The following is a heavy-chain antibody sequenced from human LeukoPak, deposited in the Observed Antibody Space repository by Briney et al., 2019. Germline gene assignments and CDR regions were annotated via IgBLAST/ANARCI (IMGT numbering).Heavy chain of an antibody. J-gene: IGHJ4*02. D-gene: IGHD3-22*01. Sequence: GGSLRLSCAASGFAFSNYWMHWVRKVPGKGLVWVSRIKSDGSLTAYANSVKGRFTISRDNAKSALFLQMNSLRAEDSAVYYCARTVYYDRDDAYYRNFDLWGQGTLVTVSS. CDR2: IKSDGSLT. CDR1: GFAFSNYW. CDR3: ARTVYYDRDDAYYRNFDL. V-gene: IGHV3-74*03.